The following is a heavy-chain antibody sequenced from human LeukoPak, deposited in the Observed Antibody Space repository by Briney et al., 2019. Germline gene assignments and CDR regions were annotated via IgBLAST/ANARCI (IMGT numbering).Heavy chain of an antibody. J-gene: IGHJ6*02. CDR1: GYSFTDYY. CDR2: TNPNSGGT. Sequence: ASVKVSCKASGYSFTDYYIHWVRQAPGLGLEWMGWTNPNSGGTHHLEKFQGRVTMTRDTSISTAYMELSRVRSDDTAVYYCARESSSAYYGMDVWGQGTTVTVSS. V-gene: IGHV1-2*02. CDR3: ARESSSAYYGMDV.